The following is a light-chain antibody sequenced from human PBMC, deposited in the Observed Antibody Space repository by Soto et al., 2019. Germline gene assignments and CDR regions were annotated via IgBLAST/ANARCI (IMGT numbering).Light chain of an antibody. V-gene: IGKV3-15*01. J-gene: IGKJ1*01. CDR3: QQYNNWPSWT. Sequence: EIVMTQSPATLSVSPGERATLSCRASQSVSSNLAWYQQKPGQAPRLLIYGASTRATGIPARFSGSGSGTEFTLTISSLQSEDFAVYYCQQYNNWPSWTFGQRTKVHI. CDR2: GAS. CDR1: QSVSSN.